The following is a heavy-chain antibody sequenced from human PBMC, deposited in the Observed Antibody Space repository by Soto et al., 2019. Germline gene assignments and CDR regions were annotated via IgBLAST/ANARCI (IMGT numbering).Heavy chain of an antibody. Sequence: QVHLVQSGAEVKQPGASVKVSCKASGYTFSVYHMHWVRQAPGQGLEWMGWVHANSGGTNYAQSFEGRATMTRDTSINTASMELSRLKSDDTAVYSCAKELQRGMDVWGQGTTVTVSS. V-gene: IGHV1-2*02. CDR3: AKELQRGMDV. J-gene: IGHJ6*02. CDR1: GYTFSVYH. D-gene: IGHD4-4*01. CDR2: VHANSGGT.